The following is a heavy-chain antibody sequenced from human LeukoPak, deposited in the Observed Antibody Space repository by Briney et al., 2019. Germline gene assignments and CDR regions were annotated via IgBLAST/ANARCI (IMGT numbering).Heavy chain of an antibody. J-gene: IGHJ4*02. CDR3: ARDYYDILTGYFPFDY. CDR1: GGTFSSYA. D-gene: IGHD3-9*01. CDR2: IIPIFGTA. Sequence: SVKVSCKASGGTFSSYAISWVRQAPGQGLEWMGGIIPIFGTANYAQKFQGRVTITADKSTSTAYMELSSLRSEDTAVYYCARDYYDILTGYFPFDYWGQGTLVTVSS. V-gene: IGHV1-69*06.